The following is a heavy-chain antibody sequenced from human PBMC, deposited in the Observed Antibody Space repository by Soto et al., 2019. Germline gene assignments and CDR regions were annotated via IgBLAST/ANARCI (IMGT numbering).Heavy chain of an antibody. V-gene: IGHV3-11*01. CDR1: GFTFSDYY. D-gene: IGHD5-18*01. Sequence: QVQLVRSGGGLVKPRWSLRLSCAASGFTFSDYYTSWIRQAPGKGLERVSYISSSGSTIFYADSVKGRLTISRDNAKISLYLQINSLRAEDTALYYCAGGAAMDYGMDDWGQGTMGTFA. CDR2: ISSSGSTI. CDR3: AGGAAMDYGMDD. J-gene: IGHJ6*02.